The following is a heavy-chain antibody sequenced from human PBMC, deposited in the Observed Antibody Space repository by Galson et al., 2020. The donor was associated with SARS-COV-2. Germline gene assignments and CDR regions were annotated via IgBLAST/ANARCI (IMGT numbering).Heavy chain of an antibody. V-gene: IGHV3-23*01. D-gene: IGHD3-10*01. CDR1: GFSFSSYA. CDR3: AKGNGYGSDYYYYYGMDV. CDR2: VSGTGGSI. J-gene: IGHJ6*02. Sequence: GGSLRLSCAASGFSFSSYAMSWVRQAPGTGLEWVSAVSGTGGSIYYADSVKGRFTISRDNSKNMLYLQMNSPRAGDTAVYYCAKGNGYGSDYYYYYGMDVWGQGTTVTVSS.